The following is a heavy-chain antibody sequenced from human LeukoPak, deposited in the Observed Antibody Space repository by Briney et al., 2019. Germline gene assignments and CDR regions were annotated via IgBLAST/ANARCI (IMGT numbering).Heavy chain of an antibody. CDR2: INHSGST. V-gene: IGHV4-34*01. CDR1: GGSFSGYY. Sequence: SETLSLTCAVYGGSFSGYYWSWIRQPPGKGLEWIGEINHSGSTNYTTSLKSRVTISVDTSKNQFSLKLSSVTAADTAVYYCARVRPDLLTMVRGTLDYWGQGTLVTVSS. CDR3: ARVRPDLLTMVRGTLDY. J-gene: IGHJ4*02. D-gene: IGHD3-10*01.